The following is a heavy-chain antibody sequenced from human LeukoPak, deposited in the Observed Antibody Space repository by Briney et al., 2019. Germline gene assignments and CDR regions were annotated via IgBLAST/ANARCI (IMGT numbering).Heavy chain of an antibody. V-gene: IGHV3-11*01. CDR3: VRDRVADGPPYYCYMDV. CDR2: IKGSGSDI. J-gene: IGHJ6*03. D-gene: IGHD2-15*01. CDR1: GFTFSDYY. Sequence: GGSLRLSCAASGFTFSDYYMRWVRQAPGKGLEWVSNIKGSGSDIYYADSMWGRFTISRDNANNSLFLQMNSLRAEDTAVYYCVRDRVADGPPYYCYMDVWGKGTTVTVSS.